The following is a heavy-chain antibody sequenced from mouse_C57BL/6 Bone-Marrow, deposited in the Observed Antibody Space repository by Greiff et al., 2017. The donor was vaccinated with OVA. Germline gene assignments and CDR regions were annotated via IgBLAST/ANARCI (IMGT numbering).Heavy chain of an antibody. CDR2: ISNGGGST. V-gene: IGHV5-12*01. Sequence: EVKVVESGGGLVQPGGSLKLSCAASGFTFSDYYMYWVRQTPEKRLAWVAYISNGGGSTYYPDTVKGRFTISRDNAKNTLYLQMSRLKSEDTAMYYCARGGDTTVVPFAYWGQGTLVTVSA. D-gene: IGHD1-1*01. J-gene: IGHJ3*01. CDR1: GFTFSDYY. CDR3: ARGGDTTVVPFAY.